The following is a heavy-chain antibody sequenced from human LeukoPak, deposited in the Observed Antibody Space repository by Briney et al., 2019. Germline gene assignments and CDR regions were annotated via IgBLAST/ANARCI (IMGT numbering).Heavy chain of an antibody. CDR3: ARGPRPDDY. V-gene: IGHV3-23*01. J-gene: IGHJ4*02. CDR1: GFTFSSYA. Sequence: GGSLRLSCAASGFTFSSYAMSWVRQAPGKGLEWVSAISGSGGSTYYADSVKGRLTISRDNAKNSLYLQMNSLRAEDTAVYYCARGPRPDDYWGQGTLVTVSS. D-gene: IGHD2-2*01. CDR2: ISGSGGST.